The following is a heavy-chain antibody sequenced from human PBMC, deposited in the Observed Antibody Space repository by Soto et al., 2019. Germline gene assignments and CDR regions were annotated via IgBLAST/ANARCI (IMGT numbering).Heavy chain of an antibody. CDR3: ARDLRFLEWLFAGDNWFDP. CDR2: IYHSGST. Sequence: QVQLQESGPGLVKPSGTLSLTCAVSGGSISSSNWWSWVRQPPGKGLEWIGEIYHSGSTNYNPSLKSRVTISVDKSKNQFSLKLSSVTAADTAVYYCARDLRFLEWLFAGDNWFDPWGQGTLVTVSS. CDR1: GGSISSSNW. V-gene: IGHV4-4*02. J-gene: IGHJ5*02. D-gene: IGHD3-3*01.